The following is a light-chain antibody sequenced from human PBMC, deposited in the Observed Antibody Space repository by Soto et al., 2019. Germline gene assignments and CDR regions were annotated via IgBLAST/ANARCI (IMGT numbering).Light chain of an antibody. J-gene: IGLJ2*01. CDR1: SSDVGGYNY. CDR2: EVN. Sequence: QSALTQPASVSGSPGQSITISCTGTSSDVGGYNYISWYQQHPGKAPKLMIYEVNNRPSGVSNRFSGSKSGNTASLTISGLQAEDEADYYCSSYTSSSLNVVFGGGTKLTVL. CDR3: SSYTSSSLNVV. V-gene: IGLV2-14*01.